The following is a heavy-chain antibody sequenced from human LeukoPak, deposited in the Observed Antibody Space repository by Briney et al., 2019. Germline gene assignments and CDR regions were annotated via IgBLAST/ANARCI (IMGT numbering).Heavy chain of an antibody. CDR3: ARESGYCSSTSCYSIFV. Sequence: NPSETLSLTCTVSGGTISSVDHYWSWIRQPPGKGLEWIGDIYYSGSTYYNPSLKSRVTISVDTSKNQFSLKLSTLTAADTAVYYCARESGYCSSTSCYSIFVWLQGTTVTVSS. D-gene: IGHD2-2*03. CDR1: GGTISSVDHY. J-gene: IGHJ6*02. V-gene: IGHV4-30-4*01. CDR2: IYYSGST.